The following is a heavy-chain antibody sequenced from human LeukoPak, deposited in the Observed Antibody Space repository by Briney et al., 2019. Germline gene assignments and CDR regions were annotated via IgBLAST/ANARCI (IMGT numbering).Heavy chain of an antibody. CDR1: GGSISSYY. CDR2: IYYSGST. CDR3: ARGGRSDNWFDP. J-gene: IGHJ5*02. Sequence: PSETLSLTCTVSGGSISSYYWSWIRQPPGKGLEWIWYIYYSGSTNYNPSLKSRVTISVDTSKNQFSLKLSSVTAADTAVYYCARGGRSDNWFDPWGQGTLVTVSS. V-gene: IGHV4-59*01.